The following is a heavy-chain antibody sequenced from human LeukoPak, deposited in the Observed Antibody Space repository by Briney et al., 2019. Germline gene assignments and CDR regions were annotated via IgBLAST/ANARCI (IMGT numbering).Heavy chain of an antibody. V-gene: IGHV1-46*01. CDR3: VRVRDGYNDAYDI. D-gene: IGHD5-24*01. J-gene: IGHJ3*02. CDR1: GFTFTNYN. Sequence: GASVKVSCKASGFTFTNYNLHWARQAPGQRLEWMGIINPSGGSTNYAQNFQGRVTMTRDTSTSTVYMELSSLRSEDTAVYYCVRVRDGYNDAYDIWGQGTMVTVPS. CDR2: INPSGGST.